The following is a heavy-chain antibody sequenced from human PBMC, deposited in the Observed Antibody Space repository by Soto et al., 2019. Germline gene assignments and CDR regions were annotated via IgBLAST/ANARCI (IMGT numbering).Heavy chain of an antibody. CDR3: ARGAGLDP. CDR2: ISYDGSNK. CDR1: GFTFSSYA. J-gene: IGHJ5*02. Sequence: QVQLVESGGGVVQPGRSLRLSCAASGFTFSSYAMHWVRQAPGKGLEWVAVISYDGSNKYYADSVKGRFTISRDNSKNTLYLQMNSLRAEDTAVYCCARGAGLDPWGQGTLVTVSS. V-gene: IGHV3-30-3*01.